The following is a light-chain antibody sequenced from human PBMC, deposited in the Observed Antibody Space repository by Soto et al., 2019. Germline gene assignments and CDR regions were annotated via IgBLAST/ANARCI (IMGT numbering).Light chain of an antibody. CDR2: EVT. CDR1: SSDVGGYNF. J-gene: IGLJ3*02. CDR3: CSFAGSNSWV. V-gene: IGLV2-23*02. Sequence: QSVLTQPASVSGSPGQSITISCTGTSSDVGGYNFVSWYQQQPGKAPKLMVYEVTNRPSGISNRFSGSKSGNTASLTISGLQAEDEAAYYCCSFAGSNSWVFGGGTKLTVL.